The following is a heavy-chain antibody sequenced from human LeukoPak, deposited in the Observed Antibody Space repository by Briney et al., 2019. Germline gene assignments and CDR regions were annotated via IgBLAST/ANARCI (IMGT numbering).Heavy chain of an antibody. CDR2: ISSSSSTI. CDR3: AREYYDSSGYPLYFDY. CDR1: GFTFSSYS. V-gene: IGHV3-48*01. Sequence: GGSLRLSCAASGFTFSSYSMNWVRQAPGKGLEWVSYISSSSSTIYYADSVKGRFTISRDNAKNSLYPQMNSLRAEDTAVYYCAREYYDSSGYPLYFDYWGQGTLVTVSS. J-gene: IGHJ4*02. D-gene: IGHD3-22*01.